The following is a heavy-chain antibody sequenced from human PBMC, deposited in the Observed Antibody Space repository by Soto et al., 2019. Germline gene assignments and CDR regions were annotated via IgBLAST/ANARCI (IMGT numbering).Heavy chain of an antibody. CDR2: ISYDGSNK. CDR1: GFTFSSYG. CDR3: AKDRVSPSILRYFDYLFDY. V-gene: IGHV3-30*18. J-gene: IGHJ4*02. Sequence: PGGSLRLSCAASGFTFSSYGMHWVRQAPGKGLEWVAVISYDGSNKYYADSVKGRFTISRDNSKNTLYPQMNSLRAEDTAVYYCAKDRVSPSILRYFDYLFDYWGQGTLVTVSS. D-gene: IGHD3-9*01.